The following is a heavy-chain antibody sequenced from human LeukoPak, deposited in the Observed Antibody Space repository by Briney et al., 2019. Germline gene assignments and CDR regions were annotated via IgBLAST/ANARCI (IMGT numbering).Heavy chain of an antibody. V-gene: IGHV4-39*01. CDR3: ARSVPAYYDSSGYYYFDY. CDR2: SCYSGST. D-gene: IGHD3-22*01. Sequence: SETLSLTCTVSGGSISSSSYDWGWIRQPPGKGREWIGSSCYSGSTYYNPALKSRVTISVDTSKNQFSLKLSSVTAADTAVYYCARSVPAYYDSSGYYYFDYWGQGTLVTVSS. CDR1: GGSISSSSYD. J-gene: IGHJ4*02.